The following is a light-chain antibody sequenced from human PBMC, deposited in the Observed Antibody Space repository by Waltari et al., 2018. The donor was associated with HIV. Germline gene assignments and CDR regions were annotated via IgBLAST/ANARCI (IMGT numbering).Light chain of an antibody. CDR1: SRNIWSYNL. CDR2: EVN. V-gene: IGLV2-23*02. J-gene: IGLJ3*02. Sequence: QSALTQPASVSGSPGQSITISCTGTSRNIWSYNLVYWYQQHPGKAPRLMVDEVNKRPARISKRRAGSKAGNTASLTISGLQAEDEADYYCCSFARSSTWVVGGGTKLSVL. CDR3: CSFARSSTWV.